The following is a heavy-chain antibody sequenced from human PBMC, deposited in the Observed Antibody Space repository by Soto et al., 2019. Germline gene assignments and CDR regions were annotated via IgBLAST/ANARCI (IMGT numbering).Heavy chain of an antibody. CDR1: GYTFSSYY. D-gene: IGHD7-27*01. CDR2: IIPILGIA. Sequence: SVKVSCKASGYTFSSYYIHWVRQAPGQGLEWIGRIIPILGIANYAQKFQGRVTITADKSTSTAYMELSSLRSEDTAVYYCAREWGRDWFDPWGQGTLVTVSS. J-gene: IGHJ5*02. V-gene: IGHV1-69*04. CDR3: AREWGRDWFDP.